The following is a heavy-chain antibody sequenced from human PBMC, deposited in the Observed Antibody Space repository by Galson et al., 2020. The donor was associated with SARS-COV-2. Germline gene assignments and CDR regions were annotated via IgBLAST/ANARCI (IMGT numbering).Heavy chain of an antibody. CDR1: GGSISNYF. CDR2: VSSTGGT. D-gene: IGHD7-27*01. CDR3: AKGLGRFDH. Sequence: SQTLSLTCSVSGGSISNYFWTWIRQHPGKGLEWIGYVSSTGGTHYNPPLNNRATILVDTSKNQFSLKLSSVTAADTAVYYCAKGLGRFDHWGPGALVTVSS. V-gene: IGHV4-59*01. J-gene: IGHJ4*02.